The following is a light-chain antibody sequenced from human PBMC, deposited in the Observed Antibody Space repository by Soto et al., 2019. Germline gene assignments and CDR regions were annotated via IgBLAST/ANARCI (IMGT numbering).Light chain of an antibody. CDR2: DAS. J-gene: IGKJ1*01. CDR1: QSISSW. V-gene: IGKV1-5*01. Sequence: DIKMNQSPSTLSASVGDRVTITCRASQSISSWLAWYQQKPGKAPKLLIYDASSLESGVPSRFSGSGSGTEFTLTISSLQPDDFATYYCQQYNSYSEGTFGQGTKVDI. CDR3: QQYNSYSEGT.